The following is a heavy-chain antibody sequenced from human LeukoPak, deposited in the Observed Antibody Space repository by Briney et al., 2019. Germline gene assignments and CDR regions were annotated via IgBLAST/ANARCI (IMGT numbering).Heavy chain of an antibody. CDR2: ISSDGSDK. V-gene: IGHV3-30*03. CDR1: GFTFSSYE. D-gene: IGHD4-17*01. J-gene: IGHJ5*01. CDR3: ARQKITVTVSLDS. Sequence: GGSLRLSCAASGFTFSSYEMNWVRQAPGKGLEWVAIISSDGSDKYHADSVKGRFSISRDNAQKTLYLQMNSLRPEDTAVYLCARQKITVTVSLDSWGQGTLVTVSS.